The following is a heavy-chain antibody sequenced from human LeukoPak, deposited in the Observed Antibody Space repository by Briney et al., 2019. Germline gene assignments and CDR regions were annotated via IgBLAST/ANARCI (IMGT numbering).Heavy chain of an antibody. J-gene: IGHJ6*02. V-gene: IGHV3-53*04. Sequence: QSGGSLRLSCAASGFSVSNTYMSWVRQAPGKGLEWVSVIYSGDSGVSTYYADSVKGRFTISRHNSKNTLYLQMSSLRAGDTAVYFCARSAARLRYYYAMDVWGQGTTVTVCS. CDR2: IYSGDSGVST. D-gene: IGHD6-6*01. CDR1: GFSVSNTY. CDR3: ARSAARLRYYYAMDV.